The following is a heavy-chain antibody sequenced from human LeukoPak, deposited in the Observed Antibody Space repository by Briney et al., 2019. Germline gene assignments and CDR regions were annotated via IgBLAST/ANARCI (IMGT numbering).Heavy chain of an antibody. CDR3: AKERGYGYNHIDY. CDR2: ISGSGGST. V-gene: IGHV3-23*01. Sequence: GGSLRLSCEASGFPFSSYAMNWVRQAPGKGLEWVSTISGSGGSTYYADSVKGRFTISRDKSKNTLYLQMNSLRAEDTAVYYCAKERGYGYNHIDYWGQGTLVTVSS. D-gene: IGHD5-24*01. CDR1: GFPFSSYA. J-gene: IGHJ4*02.